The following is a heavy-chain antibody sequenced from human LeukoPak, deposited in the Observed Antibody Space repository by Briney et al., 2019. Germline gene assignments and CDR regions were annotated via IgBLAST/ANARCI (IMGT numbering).Heavy chain of an antibody. D-gene: IGHD2-2*01. CDR2: FDPEDGET. CDR1: GYTLTELS. Sequence: GASVKVSCKVSGYTLTELSMHWVRQAPGKGLEWMGGFDPEDGETIYAQKFQGRVTMTEDTSTDTAYMELSSLRSEDTAVYYCATCTSCYSLFDYWGQGTLVTVSS. V-gene: IGHV1-24*01. CDR3: ATCTSCYSLFDY. J-gene: IGHJ4*02.